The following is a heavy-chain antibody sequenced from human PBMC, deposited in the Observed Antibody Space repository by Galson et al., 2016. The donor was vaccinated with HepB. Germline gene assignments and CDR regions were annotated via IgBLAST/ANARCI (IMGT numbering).Heavy chain of an antibody. CDR3: ARRGGSSIAARRGNWFDP. CDR2: IYYSGST. V-gene: IGHV4-39*01. J-gene: IGHJ5*02. Sequence: ETLSLTCTVSGGSITSCSYYWGWIRQPPGKGLEWIGSIYYSGSTYYNVSRKSRVTISVDTSKNQFSLKLSSVTAADTAVYYCARRGGSSIAARRGNWFDPWGQGTLVTVSS. D-gene: IGHD6-6*01. CDR1: GGSITSCSYY.